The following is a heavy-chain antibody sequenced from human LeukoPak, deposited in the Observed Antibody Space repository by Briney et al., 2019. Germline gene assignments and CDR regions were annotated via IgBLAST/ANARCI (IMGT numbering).Heavy chain of an antibody. D-gene: IGHD3-10*01. CDR2: ISAYNGNT. J-gene: IGHJ4*02. CDR3: AREVPFGSGSPSFDY. V-gene: IGHV1-18*01. Sequence: GASVKVSCKASGYTFTSYGISWVRQAPGQGLEWMGWISAYNGNTNYAQKLQGRVTMTTDTSTSTAYMELRSLRSDDTAVYYCAREVPFGSGSPSFDYWGQGTLVTVSS. CDR1: GYTFTSYG.